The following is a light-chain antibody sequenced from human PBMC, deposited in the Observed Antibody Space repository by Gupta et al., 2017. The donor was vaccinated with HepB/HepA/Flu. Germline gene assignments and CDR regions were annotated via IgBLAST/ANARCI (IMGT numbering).Light chain of an antibody. CDR3: QQSYPLT. CDR1: QSISSY. CDR2: AAS. Sequence: DIQMTQSPSSLSASVGDRVTITFRASQSISSYLNWDQQKPGKAPKLLIYAASSLKSVVPSRFSGGGAGPDFTLTSSRRADEDFDTYCAQQSYPLTFGRGTKVEIK. J-gene: IGKJ4*01. V-gene: IGKV1-39*01.